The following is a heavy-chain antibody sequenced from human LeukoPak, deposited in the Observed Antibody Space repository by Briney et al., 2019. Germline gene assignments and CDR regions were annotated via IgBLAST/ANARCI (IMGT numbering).Heavy chain of an antibody. CDR2: IKQDGSEK. V-gene: IGHV3-7*01. Sequence: GGSLRLSCAASGFTFSSYWMSWVRQAPGKGLEWVANIKQDGSEKYYVDSVKGRFTISRDNAKNSLYLQMNSLRAEDTAVYYCARVVNSGYDYHFDSWGQGTLVTVSS. CDR1: GFTFSSYW. CDR3: ARVVNSGYDYHFDS. J-gene: IGHJ4*02. D-gene: IGHD5-12*01.